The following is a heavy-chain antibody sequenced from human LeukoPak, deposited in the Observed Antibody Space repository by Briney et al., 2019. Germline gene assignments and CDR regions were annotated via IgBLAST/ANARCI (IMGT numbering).Heavy chain of an antibody. D-gene: IGHD3-22*01. Sequence: KSGGSLRLSCLASGYTFSSYSINWVRQAPGKGLEWVSSISVRSNYIYYADSVRGRFRISRDDARDSLYLQMNSLRAEDTAVYYCVRLRRNSDTSGFYYYYDFWGQGTLFTVSS. CDR2: ISVRSNYI. CDR1: GYTFSSYS. J-gene: IGHJ4*02. V-gene: IGHV3-21*01. CDR3: VRLRRNSDTSGFYYYYDF.